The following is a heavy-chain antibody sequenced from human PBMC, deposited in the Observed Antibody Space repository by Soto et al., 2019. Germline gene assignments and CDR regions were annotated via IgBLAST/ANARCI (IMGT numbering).Heavy chain of an antibody. CDR3: ARGRVGATEFDAFDI. CDR2: INHSGST. J-gene: IGHJ3*02. CDR1: GGSFSGYY. V-gene: IGHV4-34*01. Sequence: PSETLSLTCAVYGGSFSGYYWSWIRQPPGKGLEWIGEINHSGSTNYNPSLKSRVTISVDTSKNQFSLKLSSVTAADTAVYYCARGRVGATEFDAFDIWGQGTMVTVSS. D-gene: IGHD1-26*01.